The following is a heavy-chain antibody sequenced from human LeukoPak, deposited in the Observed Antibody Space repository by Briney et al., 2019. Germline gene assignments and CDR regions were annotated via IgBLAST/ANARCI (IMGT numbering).Heavy chain of an antibody. CDR2: ISWNSGSI. CDR1: GFTFDDYA. V-gene: IGHV3-9*01. J-gene: IGHJ4*02. CDR3: AKDMRAVAGHFDY. Sequence: GGSLRLSCAASGFTFDDYAMHWVRQAPGKGLEWVSGISWNSGSIGYADSVKGRFTISRDNAKNSLYLQMNSLRAEDTALYYCAKDMRAVAGHFDYWGPGTLVTVSS. D-gene: IGHD6-19*01.